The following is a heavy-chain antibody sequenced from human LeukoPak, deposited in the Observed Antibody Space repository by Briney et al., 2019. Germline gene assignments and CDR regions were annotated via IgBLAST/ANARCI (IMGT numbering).Heavy chain of an antibody. J-gene: IGHJ6*02. CDR1: GFTFDDYA. V-gene: IGHV3-43*02. Sequence: GGSLRLSCAASGFTFDDYAMHWVRQAPGKGLEWVSLISGDGGSTYYADSVKGRFTISRENSKNSLYLQMNSLRTEDTALYYCAKDIGDIVVVPAATRARNPDYGMDVWGQGTTVTVSS. D-gene: IGHD2-2*01. CDR2: ISGDGGST. CDR3: AKDIGDIVVVPAATRARNPDYGMDV.